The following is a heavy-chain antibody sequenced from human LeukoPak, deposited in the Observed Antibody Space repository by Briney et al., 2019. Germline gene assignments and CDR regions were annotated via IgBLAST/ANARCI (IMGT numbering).Heavy chain of an antibody. CDR3: ITDLG. D-gene: IGHD1-14*01. CDR1: GFTFTSYW. J-gene: IGHJ4*02. CDR2: VDHGGSGT. Sequence: GGSLRLSCATYGFTFTSYWMHWVRQVAGKGLVWLARVDHGGSGTNYADSVKGRFTISRDNAKSTVYLQMNSLRGEDTAVYYCITDLGWGQGTLVTVSS. V-gene: IGHV3-74*01.